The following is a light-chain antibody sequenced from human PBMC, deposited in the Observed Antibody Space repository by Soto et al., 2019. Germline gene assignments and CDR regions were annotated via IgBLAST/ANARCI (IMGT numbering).Light chain of an antibody. J-gene: IGKJ2*01. V-gene: IGKV3-11*01. CDR2: DTS. CDR3: QQRGSWPPYT. Sequence: EIVLTQSPATLSLSPGGRATLSCRASQSVASHLVWYQQKPGQAPRLLIYDTSNRATGIPARFSGSGSGTDFTLTISTLEPEDFAVYYCQQRGSWPPYTFGQGTKLEIK. CDR1: QSVASH.